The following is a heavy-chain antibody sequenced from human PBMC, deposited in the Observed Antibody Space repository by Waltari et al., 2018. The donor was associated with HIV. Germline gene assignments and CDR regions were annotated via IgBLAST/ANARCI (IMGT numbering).Heavy chain of an antibody. CDR3: AREGVFDI. CDR2: ISNYNENT. V-gene: IGHV1-18*01. CDR1: GYMFTNYG. Sequence: QVQLVQSAAEVKKPGASVKVSCEASGYMFTNYGISWVRQAPGQGLEWMGFISNYNENTNYAQKFRGRVTMTTDPSTSTAYMELKSLKSDDTAMYYCAREGVFDIWGQGTLVTVSS. D-gene: IGHD2-8*01. J-gene: IGHJ3*02.